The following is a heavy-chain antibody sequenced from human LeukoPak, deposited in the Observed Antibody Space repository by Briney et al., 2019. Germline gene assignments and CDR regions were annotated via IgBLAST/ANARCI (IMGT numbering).Heavy chain of an antibody. CDR3: AREPRGYSYGNWFDP. J-gene: IGHJ5*02. V-gene: IGHV4-39*02. CDR1: GGSIRSSSYY. Sequence: SETLSLTCTVCGGSIRSSSYYWGWIRQPPGKGLEWIGSIYYSGSTYYNPSLKSRVTISVDTSKNQFSLKLSSVTAADTAVYYCAREPRGYSYGNWFDPWGQGTLVTVSS. D-gene: IGHD5-18*01. CDR2: IYYSGST.